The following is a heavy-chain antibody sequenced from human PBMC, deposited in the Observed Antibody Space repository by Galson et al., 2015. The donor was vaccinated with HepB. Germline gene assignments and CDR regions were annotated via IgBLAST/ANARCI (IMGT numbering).Heavy chain of an antibody. Sequence: SVKVSCKVSGDSFSNYAISWVRQAPGQGLEWMGRIIPIVGIANYAQKFQGRVTINADKSTSTAYMEVSSLSSEDTAVYYCASPQSVALGSGNYDCFNYWGQGTLVTVSS. CDR3: ASPQSVALGSGNYDCFNY. CDR1: GDSFSNYA. V-gene: IGHV1-69*04. D-gene: IGHD3-10*01. CDR2: IIPIVGIA. J-gene: IGHJ4*02.